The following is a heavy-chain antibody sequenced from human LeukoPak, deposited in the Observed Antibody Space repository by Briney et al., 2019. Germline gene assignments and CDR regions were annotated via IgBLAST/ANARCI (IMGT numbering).Heavy chain of an antibody. J-gene: IGHJ4*02. CDR2: TYYRSKWYN. CDR1: GDSVSSNSAA. D-gene: IGHD4-17*01. CDR3: ARDGGDYGDYFDH. V-gene: IGHV6-1*01. Sequence: SQTLSLTCAISGDSVSSNSAAWNWIRLSPSRGLEWLGRTYYRSKWYNDYAVSAKSRITINPDTSKNQFSLQLNSVTPEDTAVYYCARDGGDYGDYFDHWGQGTLVTVSS.